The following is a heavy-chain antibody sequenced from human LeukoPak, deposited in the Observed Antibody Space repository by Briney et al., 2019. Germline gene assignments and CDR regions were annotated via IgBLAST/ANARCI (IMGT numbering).Heavy chain of an antibody. V-gene: IGHV3-74*01. CDR1: GFTFSSYW. J-gene: IGHJ4*02. Sequence: GGSLRLSCAASGFTFSSYWMNWVRQAPGKGLVWVSRIASDGSSTTYADSVKGRFSISRDNAKNTLYLQMNSLRVEDAAVYYCARGRPHGNDYWGQGTLVTVSS. CDR3: ARGRPHGNDY. CDR2: IASDGSST. D-gene: IGHD4-23*01.